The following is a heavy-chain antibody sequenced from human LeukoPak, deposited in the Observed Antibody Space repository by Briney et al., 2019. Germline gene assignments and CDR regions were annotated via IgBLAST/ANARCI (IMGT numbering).Heavy chain of an antibody. CDR3: ARANGYRSSWYGPRVDY. V-gene: IGHV3-48*02. J-gene: IGHJ4*02. Sequence: PGGSLRLPCAASGVTFSSYSRSWVRQAPGKGLEWVSYISSSSSTIYYADSMKGLSTISRDNAKNSMYLQMLSLSDEDTAVSYCARANGYRSSWYGPRVDYWGQGTLVTVSS. CDR2: ISSSSSTI. D-gene: IGHD6-13*01. CDR1: GVTFSSYS.